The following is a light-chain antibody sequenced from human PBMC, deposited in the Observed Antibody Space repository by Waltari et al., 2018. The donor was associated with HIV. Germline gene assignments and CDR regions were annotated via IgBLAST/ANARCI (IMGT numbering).Light chain of an antibody. J-gene: IGKJ5*01. V-gene: IGKV3-11*01. CDR2: DAS. CDR1: QRVNTY. CDR3: QQRTNRPPIT. Sequence: EIVLTQSPAALVLSPVERATLSCWVSQRVNTYLAWYQQKFGQPPRLLIYDASTRATGIPARFTGNGSGTDFTRTISNLEPEDFAVYFCQQRTNRPPITFGQGTRLELK.